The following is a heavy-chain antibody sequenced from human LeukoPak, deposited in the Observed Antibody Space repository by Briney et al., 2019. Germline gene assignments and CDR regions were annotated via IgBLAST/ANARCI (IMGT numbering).Heavy chain of an antibody. V-gene: IGHV3-49*04. CDR3: TRSAGYRSGWYHDY. J-gene: IGHJ4*02. Sequence: GGSLRLSCTASGFAFGDYPMSWVRQAPGKGLEWVGFIRTKAYGGTTEYAASVKGRFTISRDDTKSIAYLQMNSLKTEDTAVYYCTRSAGYRSGWYHDYWGQGTLVTVSS. CDR1: GFAFGDYP. CDR2: IRTKAYGGTT. D-gene: IGHD6-19*01.